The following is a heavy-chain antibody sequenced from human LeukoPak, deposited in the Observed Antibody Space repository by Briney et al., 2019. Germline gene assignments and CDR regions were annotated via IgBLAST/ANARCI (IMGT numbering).Heavy chain of an antibody. J-gene: IGHJ5*01. CDR2: ISGYNGNT. D-gene: IGHD2-2*01. CDR1: GYRFTSYG. Sequence: ASVKVSCKASGYRFTSYGMSWVRQAPGQGLEWMGWISGYNGNTNYAQKLQGRVTMTTDTSTSTAYMELRSLRSDDTAVYYSAREYCSTTRCYMADSWGQGTLVTVSS. CDR3: AREYCSTTRCYMADS. V-gene: IGHV1-18*01.